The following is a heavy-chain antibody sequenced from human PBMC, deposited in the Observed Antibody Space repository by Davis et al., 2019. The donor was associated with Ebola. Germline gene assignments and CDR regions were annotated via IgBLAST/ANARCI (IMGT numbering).Heavy chain of an antibody. V-gene: IGHV3-23*01. Sequence: PGGSLRLSCAASGFTFSSYAMSWVRQAPGKGLEWVSAISGSGGSTYYADSVKGRFTISRDNSKNTLYLQMNSLRAEDTAVYYCATPPCQRSGGSCYYYWGQGTLVTVSS. CDR2: ISGSGGST. CDR3: ATPPCQRSGGSCYYY. D-gene: IGHD2-15*01. CDR1: GFTFSSYA. J-gene: IGHJ4*02.